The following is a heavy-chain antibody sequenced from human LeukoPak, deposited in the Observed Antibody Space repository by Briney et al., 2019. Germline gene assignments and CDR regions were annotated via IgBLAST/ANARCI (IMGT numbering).Heavy chain of an antibody. CDR3: ARERGLSSQGDAFDI. CDR2: INPSGGST. V-gene: IGHV1-46*01. CDR1: GYTFTSYY. J-gene: IGHJ3*02. Sequence: ASVKVSCKSSGYTFTSYYMHWVRQAPGQGLEWMGIINPSGGSTRYAQKFQGRVTMTRDTSTSTVYMELSSLRSGDTAVYYCARERGLSSQGDAFDIWGQGTMVTVSS. D-gene: IGHD6-13*01.